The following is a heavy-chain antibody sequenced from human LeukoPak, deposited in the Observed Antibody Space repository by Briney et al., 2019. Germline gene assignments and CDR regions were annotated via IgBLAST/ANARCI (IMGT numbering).Heavy chain of an antibody. J-gene: IGHJ4*02. CDR1: GRSISSYY. CDR3: ARLWLPY. Sequence: ASETLSLTCTVSGRSISSYYWSWIRQPPGKGLEWIGYIYYSGSTDYNPSLKSRVTISVDTSKNQFSLKLSSVTAADTAVYYCARLWLPYWGQGTLVTVSS. CDR2: IYYSGST. V-gene: IGHV4-59*12. D-gene: IGHD5-18*01.